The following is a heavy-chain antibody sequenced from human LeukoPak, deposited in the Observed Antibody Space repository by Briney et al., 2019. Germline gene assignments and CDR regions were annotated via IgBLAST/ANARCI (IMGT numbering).Heavy chain of an antibody. CDR1: GFTFSSYW. Sequence: GGSPRLSCAASGFTFSSYWMHWVRQAPGKGLVWVSRIISDGSSTDYADSVKGRFTISRDNAKNTLYLQMNSLRAEDTAVYYCTGGWYGWGQGTLVTVSS. J-gene: IGHJ4*02. CDR3: TGGWYG. CDR2: IISDGSST. D-gene: IGHD6-19*01. V-gene: IGHV3-74*01.